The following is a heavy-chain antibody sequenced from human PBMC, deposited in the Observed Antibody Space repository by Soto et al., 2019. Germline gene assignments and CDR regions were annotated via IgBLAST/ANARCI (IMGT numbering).Heavy chain of an antibody. V-gene: IGHV4-4*07. CDR2: IYSSGST. CDR1: GGSMSSYH. J-gene: IGHJ4*02. CDR3: ARRKYEAFDY. Sequence: SETLSLTCTVSGGSMSSYHWIWIRQPAGKGLEWIGRIYSSGSTNYNPSLKSRVTMSVDTSKNQFSLKLRSVTAADTAVYSCARRKYEAFDYWGQGTLVTVSS. D-gene: IGHD3-3*01.